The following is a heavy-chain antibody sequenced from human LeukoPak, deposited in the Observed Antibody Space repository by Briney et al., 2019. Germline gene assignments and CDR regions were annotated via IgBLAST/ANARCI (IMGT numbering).Heavy chain of an antibody. CDR2: IIPIFGTA. CDR1: GGTFSSYA. J-gene: IGHJ5*02. V-gene: IGHV1-69*01. CDR3: ARGVSGTTRFDP. D-gene: IGHD1-7*01. Sequence: ASVKVSCKASGGTFSSYAISWVRQAPGQGLEWMGGIIPIFGTANYAQKFQGRVTITADGSTSTAYMELSSLRSEDTAVYYCARGVSGTTRFDPWGQGTLVTVSS.